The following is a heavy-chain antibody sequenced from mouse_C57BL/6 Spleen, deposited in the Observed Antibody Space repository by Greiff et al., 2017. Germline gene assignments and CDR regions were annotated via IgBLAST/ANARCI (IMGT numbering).Heavy chain of an antibody. CDR2: ISDGGSYT. CDR3: ARDRVYDDYDAMDY. Sequence: EVQGVESGGGLVKPGGSLKLSCAASGFTFSSYAMSWVRQTPEKRLEWVATISDGGSYTYYPDNVKGRFTISRDNAKNNLYLQMSHLKSEDTAMYYCARDRVYDDYDAMDYWGQGTSVTDSS. V-gene: IGHV5-4*01. J-gene: IGHJ4*01. CDR1: GFTFSSYA. D-gene: IGHD2-1*01.